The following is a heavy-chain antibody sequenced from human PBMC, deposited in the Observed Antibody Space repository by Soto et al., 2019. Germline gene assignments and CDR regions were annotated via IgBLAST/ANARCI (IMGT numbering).Heavy chain of an antibody. Sequence: EVQLVESGGGLVQPGGSLRLSCAASGFTVSTKYMIWVRKAPGKGLEWVSVIYSGGSTFYADSVRGRFTISRDNSKNTVNLQMNSLRAEDTAVYYCARDPLAADYWGQGTLVTVSS. CDR3: ARDPLAADY. CDR1: GFTVSTKY. J-gene: IGHJ4*02. V-gene: IGHV3-66*01. CDR2: IYSGGST. D-gene: IGHD3-16*01.